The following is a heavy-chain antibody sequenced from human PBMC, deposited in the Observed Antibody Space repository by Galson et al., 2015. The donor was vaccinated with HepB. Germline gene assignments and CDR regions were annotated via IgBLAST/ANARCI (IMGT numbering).Heavy chain of an antibody. CDR1: KFIFSNYN. J-gene: IGHJ4*02. Sequence: SLRLSCAASKFIFSNYNMNWVRQAPGKGLEWVAVISYDGSNKYYADSVKGRFTISRDNSKNTLYLQMNSLRAEDTAVYYCARDLYSGSYFDYWGQGTLVTVSS. D-gene: IGHD1-26*01. CDR2: ISYDGSNK. V-gene: IGHV3-30*03. CDR3: ARDLYSGSYFDY.